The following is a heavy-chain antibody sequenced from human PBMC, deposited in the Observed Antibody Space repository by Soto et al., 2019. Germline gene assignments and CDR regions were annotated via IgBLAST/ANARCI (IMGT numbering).Heavy chain of an antibody. CDR3: ARRPGSSSEYYYYYYMDV. CDR1: GYTFTSYD. CDR2: MNPNSGNT. D-gene: IGHD6-6*01. V-gene: IGHV1-8*01. J-gene: IGHJ6*03. Sequence: ASVKVSCKASGYTFTSYDINWVRQATGQGLEWMGWMNPNSGNTGYAQKFQGRVTMTRNTSISTAYMELSSLRSEDTAVYYCARRPGSSSEYYYYYYMDVWGKGTTVTVSS.